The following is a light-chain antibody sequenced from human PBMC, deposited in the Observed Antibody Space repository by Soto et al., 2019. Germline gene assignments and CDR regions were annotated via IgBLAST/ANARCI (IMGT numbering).Light chain of an antibody. Sequence: QSVLTQTPSVSGAPGQKITMSCTGSSSNIGAGYDVHWYQQVPGAAPRLLIYADNNRPSGVPDRFSASKSGTSASLAITGLQGDDEANYCCQSYDTSLSGVIFGAGTKVTVL. CDR2: ADN. J-gene: IGLJ2*01. CDR1: SSNIGAGYD. CDR3: QSYDTSLSGVI. V-gene: IGLV1-40*01.